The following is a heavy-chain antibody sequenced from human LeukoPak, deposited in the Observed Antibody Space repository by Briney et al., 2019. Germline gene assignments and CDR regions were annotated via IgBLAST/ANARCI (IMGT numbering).Heavy chain of an antibody. D-gene: IGHD5-24*01. J-gene: IGHJ2*01. CDR2: IFYAGCS. CDR3: ASQRAGGYNYWYFDL. Sequence: SETLSLTCSVSGVSISTNIYYWGWIRQPPGKGLEWIGSIFYAGCSYYNPSLKRRVTMSMDTSKNQFSLKMSSVTAADTAVYYCASQRAGGYNYWYFDLWGRGTLVTVSS. CDR1: GVSISTNIYY. V-gene: IGHV4-39*01.